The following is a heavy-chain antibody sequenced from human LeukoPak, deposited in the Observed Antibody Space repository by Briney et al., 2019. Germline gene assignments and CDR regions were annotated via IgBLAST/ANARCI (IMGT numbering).Heavy chain of an antibody. D-gene: IGHD5-24*01. J-gene: IGHJ4*02. Sequence: SETLSLTCAVYGGSFSGYYWNWIRQPPGKGLEWIGEINHSGSTNYNPSLKSRVTISVDTSKNQFSLKLSSVTAADTAVYYCAKGNGRDAYNFGYGGKEPLVTVSS. CDR3: AKGNGRDAYNFGY. CDR2: INHSGST. CDR1: GGSFSGYY. V-gene: IGHV4-34*01.